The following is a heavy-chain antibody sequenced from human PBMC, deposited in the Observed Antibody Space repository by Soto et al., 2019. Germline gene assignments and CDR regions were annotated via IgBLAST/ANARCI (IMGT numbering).Heavy chain of an antibody. Sequence: EVQLLESGGGLQQPGGSLRLSCAASGFTFSNYAMNWVRQAPGRGLEWVSAISGSGGVRYYADSVKGRFTISRDNSNNTQYLQMDSLRAEDTAVYYCAKDRRIWFGGMDVWGPGTTVIVSS. D-gene: IGHD3-10*01. J-gene: IGHJ6*02. CDR2: ISGSGGVR. V-gene: IGHV3-23*01. CDR1: GFTFSNYA. CDR3: AKDRRIWFGGMDV.